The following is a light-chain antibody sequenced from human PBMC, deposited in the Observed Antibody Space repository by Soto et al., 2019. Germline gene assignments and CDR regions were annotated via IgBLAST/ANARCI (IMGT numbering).Light chain of an antibody. J-gene: IGKJ1*01. Sequence: DIQMPQSPSALSASVGDRVNITCRASQSISSYLHWYQHKPGKAPKLLIYAASNLQSGVPSRFSASGSGTDFTLTVNSLQPEDFATYYCQQGYSTAWTFGQGTKVEIK. CDR3: QQGYSTAWT. CDR2: AAS. CDR1: QSISSY. V-gene: IGKV1-39*01.